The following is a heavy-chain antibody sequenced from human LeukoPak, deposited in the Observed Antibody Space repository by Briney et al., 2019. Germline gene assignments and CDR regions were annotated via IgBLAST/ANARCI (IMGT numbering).Heavy chain of an antibody. D-gene: IGHD3-22*01. Sequence: ASVKVSCKASGGXFSSYAISWVRQAPGQGLEWMGRIIPILGIANYAQKFQGRVTITADKSTSTAYMELSSLRSEDTAVYYCARDHVYYYDSSGPFDYWGQGTLVTVSS. V-gene: IGHV1-69*04. CDR3: ARDHVYYYDSSGPFDY. CDR2: IIPILGIA. J-gene: IGHJ4*02. CDR1: GGXFSSYA.